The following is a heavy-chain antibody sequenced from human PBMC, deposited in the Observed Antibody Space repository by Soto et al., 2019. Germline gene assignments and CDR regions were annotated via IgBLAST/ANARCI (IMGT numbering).Heavy chain of an antibody. CDR3: ARNMDYYYGRGSGNGHGV. CDR1: GYTFTAYY. D-gene: IGHD3-10*02. CDR2: INPKFGDT. Sequence: QVQLVQSGAEVKEPGDSVRVSCEASGYTFTAYYIHWVRRAPGQGLAWMGWINPKFGDTTYAQDLQGRVSMTRDMSISTDYMELSRLTSDDTAIYYCARNMDYYYGRGSGNGHGVWGQWTTVTVFS. V-gene: IGHV1-2*02. J-gene: IGHJ6*02.